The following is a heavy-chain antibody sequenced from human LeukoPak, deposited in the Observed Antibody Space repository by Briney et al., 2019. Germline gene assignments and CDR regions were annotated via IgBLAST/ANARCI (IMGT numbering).Heavy chain of an antibody. V-gene: IGHV1-2*02. CDR1: GCTFTGYY. D-gene: IGHD6-6*01. J-gene: IGHJ4*02. CDR3: ASYPRYSSSPPFDY. CDR2: INPNTGGT. Sequence: ASVRVSCKASGCTFTGYYMHWVRQAPGQGLEWMGWINPNTGGTYYAEKFQGRVTMTRDTTISTAYMELTRLTSDDTAVYYCASYPRYSSSPPFDYWGQGTLVTVSS.